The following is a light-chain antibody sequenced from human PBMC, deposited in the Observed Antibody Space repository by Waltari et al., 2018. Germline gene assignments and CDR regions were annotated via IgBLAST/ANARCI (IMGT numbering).Light chain of an antibody. Sequence: QSVLTQPPSVSAAPGQKVTISCSGSNSNIGNNYVSWYQQLPGKAPKPFISENTKHPSGIPARFFGSKSGTAATLGITGLQTGDEADYYCGTWDSSLGDWVFGGGTKVTVL. CDR2: ENT. V-gene: IGLV1-51*02. CDR1: NSNIGNNY. CDR3: GTWDSSLGDWV. J-gene: IGLJ3*02.